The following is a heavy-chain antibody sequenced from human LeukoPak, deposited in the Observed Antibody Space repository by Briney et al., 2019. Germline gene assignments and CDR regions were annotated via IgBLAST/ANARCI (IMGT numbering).Heavy chain of an antibody. CDR3: ARDHHRRLYDSQARDTFDI. Sequence: GGSLRLSCAASGFTFSSYSMDWVRQAPGKGLEWVSYISSSSSPIYYADSVKGRFAISRDNAKNSLYLQMNSLRAEDTAVYYCARDHHRRLYDSQARDTFDIWGQGTMVTVSS. CDR1: GFTFSSYS. J-gene: IGHJ3*02. CDR2: ISSSSSPI. D-gene: IGHD3-22*01. V-gene: IGHV3-48*01.